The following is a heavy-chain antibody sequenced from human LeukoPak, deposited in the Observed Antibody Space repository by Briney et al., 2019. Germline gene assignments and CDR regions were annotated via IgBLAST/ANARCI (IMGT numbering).Heavy chain of an antibody. CDR1: RFTLSEYT. CDR2: LTALGGT. V-gene: IGHV3-23*01. J-gene: IGHJ4*02. D-gene: IGHD3-22*01. Sequence: GGSLRLSCVLSRFTLSEYTLMWVPQTPQEGPLCRASLTALGGTSNADAVTGRFAVSRDYSNNTLYLQMNSLRVEDTAVYYCANDPDEAYYYESTADYWGQGTLVTVSS. CDR3: ANDPDEAYYYESTADY.